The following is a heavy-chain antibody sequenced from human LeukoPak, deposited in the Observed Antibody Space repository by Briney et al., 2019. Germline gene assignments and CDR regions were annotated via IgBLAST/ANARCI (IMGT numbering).Heavy chain of an antibody. V-gene: IGHV3-64D*08. CDR3: VTVGMTSIWSYLRFDP. J-gene: IGHJ5*02. CDR1: GFTFSTNS. CDR2: ITSNGGST. Sequence: GGSLRLSCSASGFTFSTNSMHWVRQAPGKGLEFVSAITSNGGSTYYADSVKGRFAISRDNSKNTLYLQMSSLRAEDTTVYYCVTVGMTSIWSYLRFDPRGQGTLVSVSS. D-gene: IGHD1-26*01.